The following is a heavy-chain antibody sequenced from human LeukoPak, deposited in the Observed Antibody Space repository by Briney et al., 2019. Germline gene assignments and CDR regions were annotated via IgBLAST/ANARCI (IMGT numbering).Heavy chain of an antibody. J-gene: IGHJ1*01. D-gene: IGHD3-22*01. Sequence: PGGSLRLSCAASGFTFSDYYMSWIRQAPGKGLEWVAVRSDDGSAQHYADSVRGRFTISRDNSKNTLSLQMNSLRPEDTAMYFCAKDRDPYSSGTWDSWGQGTLVIVSS. CDR3: AKDRDPYSSGTWDS. CDR2: RSDDGSAQ. CDR1: GFTFSDYY. V-gene: IGHV3-30*18.